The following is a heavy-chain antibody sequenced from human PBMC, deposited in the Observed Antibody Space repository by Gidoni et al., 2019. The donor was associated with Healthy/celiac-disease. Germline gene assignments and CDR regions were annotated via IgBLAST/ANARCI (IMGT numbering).Heavy chain of an antibody. J-gene: IGHJ4*02. CDR1: GGSISSDF. CDR3: ARTPLGSSWLPDY. D-gene: IGHD6-13*01. V-gene: IGHV4-59*01. Sequence: QVQLQESGPGLVKPSETLSLTCTVSGGSISSDFWHWIRQPPGKGLEWIGYVYYSGSTNYNPSLKSRVTISVDTSKNQFSLKLSSVTAADTAVYYCARTPLGSSWLPDYWGQGTLVTVSS. CDR2: VYYSGST.